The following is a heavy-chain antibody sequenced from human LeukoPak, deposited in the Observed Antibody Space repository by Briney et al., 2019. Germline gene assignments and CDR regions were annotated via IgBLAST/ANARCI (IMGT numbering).Heavy chain of an antibody. J-gene: IGHJ4*02. D-gene: IGHD3-16*02. CDR3: ARGGMITFGGVIDYYFDY. CDR1: GGSISSYF. CDR2: IYYSGST. V-gene: IGHV4-59*01. Sequence: SETLSLTCTVSGGSISSYFWNWIRQPPGKGLEWIGYIYYSGSTNYNPSLKSRVTISVDTSKNQFSLKLSSVTAADTAVYYCARGGMITFGGVIDYYFDYWGQGTLVTVSS.